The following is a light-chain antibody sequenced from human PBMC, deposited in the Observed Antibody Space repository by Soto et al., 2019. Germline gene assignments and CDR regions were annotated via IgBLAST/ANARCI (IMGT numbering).Light chain of an antibody. Sequence: QSALTQPASVSGSPGQSITISCTGTSSDVGSYNLVSRYQQHPGKAPKLMIYEGSKRPSGVSNRFSGSKSGNTASLTISGLQAEDEADYYCCSYAGSWVFGGGTKVTVL. CDR2: EGS. CDR3: CSYAGSWV. J-gene: IGLJ3*02. CDR1: SSDVGSYNL. V-gene: IGLV2-23*01.